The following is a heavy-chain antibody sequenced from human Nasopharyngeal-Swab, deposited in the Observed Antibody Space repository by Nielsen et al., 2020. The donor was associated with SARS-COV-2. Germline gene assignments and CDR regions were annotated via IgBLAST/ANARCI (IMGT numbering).Heavy chain of an antibody. CDR1: GYTLTELS. Sequence: ASVKVSCMVSGYTLTELSMHWVRQAPGKGLEWMGGFDPEDGETIYAQKFQDRVTMTEDTSTDTAYMELSSLRSEDTAVYYCATAPPVAGIGYWFDPWGQGTLVTVSS. J-gene: IGHJ5*02. CDR2: FDPEDGET. D-gene: IGHD6-19*01. CDR3: ATAPPVAGIGYWFDP. V-gene: IGHV1-24*01.